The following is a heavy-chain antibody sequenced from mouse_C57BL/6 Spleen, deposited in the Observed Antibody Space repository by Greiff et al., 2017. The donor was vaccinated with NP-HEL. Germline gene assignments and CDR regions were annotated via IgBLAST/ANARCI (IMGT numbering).Heavy chain of an antibody. D-gene: IGHD2-1*01. Sequence: EVKLMESGGGLVKPGGSLKLSCAASGFTFSDYGMHWVRQAPEKGLEWVAYISSGSSTIYYADTVKGRFTISRDNAKNTLFLQMTSLRSEDTAMYYCASNYRGYWGQGTTLTVSS. V-gene: IGHV5-17*01. CDR2: ISSGSSTI. J-gene: IGHJ2*01. CDR1: GFTFSDYG. CDR3: ASNYRGY.